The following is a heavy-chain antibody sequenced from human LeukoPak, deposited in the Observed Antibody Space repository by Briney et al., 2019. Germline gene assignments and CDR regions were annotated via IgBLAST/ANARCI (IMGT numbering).Heavy chain of an antibody. CDR1: GFTLNSHG. D-gene: IGHD3-16*01. J-gene: IGHJ4*02. CDR2: FKNDGYTK. Sequence: GGSLRLSCATSGFTLNSHGMDWVRQAPGKGLEWVAFFKNDGYTKSYSGSVKGRFTISRDVSKNTLFLLMNRLTTEDTAVYYCVTGHSYALHDFWGQGTLVTVSS. V-gene: IGHV3-30*02. CDR3: VTGHSYALHDF.